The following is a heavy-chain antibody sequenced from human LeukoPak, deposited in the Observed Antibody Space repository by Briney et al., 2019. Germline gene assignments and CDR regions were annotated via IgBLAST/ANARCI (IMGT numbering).Heavy chain of an antibody. Sequence: GESLKISCKGSGYSFISYWIGWVRQMPGKGLEWMGIIYPGDSDTRYSPSFQGQVTISADKSISTAYLQWSSLKASDTAMYYCARVVGYCSRNSCYMAYWGQGTLVTVSS. D-gene: IGHD2-2*02. J-gene: IGHJ4*02. CDR2: IYPGDSDT. CDR3: ARVVGYCSRNSCYMAY. CDR1: GYSFISYW. V-gene: IGHV5-51*01.